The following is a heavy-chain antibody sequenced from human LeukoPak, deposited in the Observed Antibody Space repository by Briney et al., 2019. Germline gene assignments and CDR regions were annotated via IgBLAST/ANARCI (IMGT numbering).Heavy chain of an antibody. CDR2: MNPNSGNT. CDR1: GYTFTSYD. V-gene: IGHV1-8*01. CDR3: AKTIAAIALRYYYMDV. J-gene: IGHJ6*03. D-gene: IGHD6-13*01. Sequence: ASVKVSCKASGYTFTSYDINWVRQATGQGLEWMGWMNPNSGNTGYAQKFLGRVTMTRNTSISTAYMELSSPRSEDTAVYYCAKTIAAIALRYYYMDVWGKGTTVTVSS.